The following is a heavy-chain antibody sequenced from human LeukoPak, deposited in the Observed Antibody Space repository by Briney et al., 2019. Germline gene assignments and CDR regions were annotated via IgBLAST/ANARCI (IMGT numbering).Heavy chain of an antibody. Sequence: GGSLRLSCAASGFTFSSYAMSWVRLAPGKGLECVSSISGSGDGTYYAGSVKGRFTISRDNSKNTLYLQMNNLRAEDTATYYCAKQRDFYCDSSPHSWGLGTLVTVSS. V-gene: IGHV3-23*01. CDR2: ISGSGDGT. CDR1: GFTFSSYA. D-gene: IGHD2/OR15-2a*01. J-gene: IGHJ5*02. CDR3: AKQRDFYCDSSPHS.